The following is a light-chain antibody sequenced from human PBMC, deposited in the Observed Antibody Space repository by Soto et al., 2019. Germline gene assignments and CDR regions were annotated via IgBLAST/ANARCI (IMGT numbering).Light chain of an antibody. CDR3: QSYDSSLGGSGV. J-gene: IGLJ1*01. Sequence: QSVLTQPPSVSGAPGQRVTISCTGSSSNIGAGYDVHWYQQLPGTAPKLLIYGTTNRPSGVPDRFSGSKSGTSASLAITGLQAEDEADYYCQSYDSSLGGSGVFGTGTKLTVL. V-gene: IGLV1-40*01. CDR2: GTT. CDR1: SSNIGAGYD.